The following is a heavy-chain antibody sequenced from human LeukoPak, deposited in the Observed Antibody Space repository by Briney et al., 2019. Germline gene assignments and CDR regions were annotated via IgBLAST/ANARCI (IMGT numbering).Heavy chain of an antibody. J-gene: IGHJ5*02. CDR3: AKDNGGSSWLNWFDP. Sequence: GGSLRLSCAASGFTFSSYAMSWVRQAPGKGLEWVSAISGGGGSTYYADSVKGRFTISRDNSKNTLYLQMNSLRAEDTAVYYCAKDNGGSSWLNWFDPWGQGTLVTVSS. D-gene: IGHD6-13*01. V-gene: IGHV3-23*01. CDR2: ISGGGGST. CDR1: GFTFSSYA.